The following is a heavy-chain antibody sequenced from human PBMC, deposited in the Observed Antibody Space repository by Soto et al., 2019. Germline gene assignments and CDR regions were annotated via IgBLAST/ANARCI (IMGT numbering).Heavy chain of an antibody. D-gene: IGHD3-22*01. J-gene: IGHJ6*02. CDR3: ARHMAHSTRYYSSYYSYGIEV. CDR2: IYPGDSDT. V-gene: IGHV5-51*01. Sequence: GDSLKISCKGSGYSFTSYWIGWVLQMPGKGLKWMGIIYPGDSDTRYSPSFQGQVTISADKSISTAYLQWSSLKASDTAMYYCARHMAHSTRYYSSYYSYGIEVLDQGTTEALSS. CDR1: GYSFTSYW.